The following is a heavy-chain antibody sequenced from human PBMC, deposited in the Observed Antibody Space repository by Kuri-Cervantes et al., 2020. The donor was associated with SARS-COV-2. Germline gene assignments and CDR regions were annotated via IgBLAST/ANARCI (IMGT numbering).Heavy chain of an antibody. CDR2: IIPIFGTA. D-gene: IGHD4-17*01. CDR3: ARLSGLSTATTSRPY. J-gene: IGHJ4*02. CDR1: GGTFSSYA. V-gene: IGHV1-69*06. Sequence: SVKVSCKASGGTFSSYAISWVRQAPGQGLEWMGGIIPIFGTANYAQKFQGRVTITADKSTSTAYMEPSSLRSEDTAVYYCARLSGLSTATTSRPYWGQGTLVTVSS.